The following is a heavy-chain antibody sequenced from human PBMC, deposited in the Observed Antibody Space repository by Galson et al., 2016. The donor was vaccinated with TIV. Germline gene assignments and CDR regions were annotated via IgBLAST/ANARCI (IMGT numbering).Heavy chain of an antibody. J-gene: IGHJ6*03. D-gene: IGHD1-26*01. CDR2: IIRIFGTV. CDR3: ARGCGSYSCYLDV. CDR1: GDTLTSYA. Sequence: SVKVSCKASGDTLTSYAVSWVRQAPGQGLEWMGEIIRIFGTVNYAQKFQGRVTITTDESTSAVYMELSSLRSEDTAMYYCARGCGSYSCYLDVWGKGTTVTVSS. V-gene: IGHV1-69*05.